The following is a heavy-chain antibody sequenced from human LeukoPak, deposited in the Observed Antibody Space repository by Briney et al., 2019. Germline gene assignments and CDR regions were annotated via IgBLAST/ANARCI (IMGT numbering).Heavy chain of an antibody. J-gene: IGHJ4*02. CDR1: GGSISSYY. D-gene: IGHD3-10*01. Sequence: PSETLSLTCTVSGGSISSYYLSWIRQPPGKGLEWIGYIYYSGSTNYNPSLKSRVTISVDTSKNQFSLTLSSVTAADTAVYYCAGAPGPIPETPDYWGQGTLVTVSS. CDR3: AGAPGPIPETPDY. CDR2: IYYSGST. V-gene: IGHV4-59*08.